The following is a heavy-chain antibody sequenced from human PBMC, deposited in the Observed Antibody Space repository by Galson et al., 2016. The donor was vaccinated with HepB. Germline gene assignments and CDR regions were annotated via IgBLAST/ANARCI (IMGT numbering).Heavy chain of an antibody. CDR3: ARDPGLRNGMGG. Sequence: SLRLSCAVSGFTVSSDYMSWVRQAPGKELEWVSVMYSGGDTYYADSVKGRFTISRDNSKNTLYLQMSSLRTEDTAVYFCARDPGLRNGMGGWGKGTTVTVSS. CDR2: MYSGGDT. D-gene: IGHD4-17*01. CDR1: GFTVSSDY. J-gene: IGHJ6*04. V-gene: IGHV3-66*02.